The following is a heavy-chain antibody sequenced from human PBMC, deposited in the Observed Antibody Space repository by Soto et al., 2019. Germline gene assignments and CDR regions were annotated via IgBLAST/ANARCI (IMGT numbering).Heavy chain of an antibody. V-gene: IGHV5-10-1*01. CDR1: GYSFTSYW. J-gene: IGHJ6*02. CDR3: ARHLDSSSWNFPHLFPDNYYYCGMDV. CDR2: IDPSDSYT. Sequence: GESLRISCKGSGYSFTSYWISWVRQMPGKGLEWMGRIDPSDSYTNYSPSFQGHVTISADKSISTAYLQWSSLKASDTAMYYCARHLDSSSWNFPHLFPDNYYYCGMDVWGQGTTVTVSS. D-gene: IGHD6-13*01.